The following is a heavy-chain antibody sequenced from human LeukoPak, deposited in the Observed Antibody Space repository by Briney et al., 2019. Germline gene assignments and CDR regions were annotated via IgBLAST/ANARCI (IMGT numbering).Heavy chain of an antibody. CDR3: ARGRSNGWFY. J-gene: IGHJ4*02. D-gene: IGHD2-8*01. CDR2: INHSGST. Sequence: PSETLSLTCAVYGGSFSGYYWSWIRQPPGKGLEWIGEINHSGSTNYNPSLKSRVTISVGTSKNQFSLKLSSVTAADTAVYYCARGRSNGWFYWGQGTLVTVSS. V-gene: IGHV4-34*01. CDR1: GGSFSGYY.